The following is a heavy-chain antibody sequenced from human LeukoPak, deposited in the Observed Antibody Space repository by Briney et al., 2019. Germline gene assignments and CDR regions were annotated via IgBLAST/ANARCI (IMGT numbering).Heavy chain of an antibody. CDR2: IYYSGNT. Sequence: SETLSLTCTVSGVSISSSNSYWGWIRQPPGKGLEWIGSIYYSGNTYYNASLKSQVSTSIDTSKNQFSLKLTSVTAADTAVYYCARQTGSGLFILPGGQGTLVIVSS. V-gene: IGHV4-39*01. CDR1: GVSISSSNSY. J-gene: IGHJ4*02. CDR3: ARQTGSGLFILP. D-gene: IGHD3/OR15-3a*01.